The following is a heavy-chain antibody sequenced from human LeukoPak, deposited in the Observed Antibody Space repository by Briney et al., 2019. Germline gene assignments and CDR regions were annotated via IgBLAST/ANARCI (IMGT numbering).Heavy chain of an antibody. CDR1: GGSISSGGYY. D-gene: IGHD3-9*01. J-gene: IGHJ5*02. Sequence: SQTLSLTCTVSGGSISSGGYYWSWIRQHPGKGLEGIGYIYYSGSTYYNPSLKSRVTISVDTSKNQFSLKLSSVTAADTAVYYCASSYYDILTGPRWFDPWGQGTLVTVSS. V-gene: IGHV4-31*03. CDR3: ASSYYDILTGPRWFDP. CDR2: IYYSGST.